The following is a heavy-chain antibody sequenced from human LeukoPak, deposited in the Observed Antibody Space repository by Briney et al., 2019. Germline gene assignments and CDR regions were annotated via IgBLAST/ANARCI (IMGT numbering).Heavy chain of an antibody. Sequence: GGSLRLSCAAPGFTFSSYWMSWVRQAPGKGLEWVANIKQDGSEKYYVDSVKGRFTISRDNAKNSLYLQMNSLRAEDTAVYYCARDRLSLRYSYGLWGQGTLVTVSS. J-gene: IGHJ4*02. D-gene: IGHD5-18*01. CDR1: GFTFSSYW. CDR3: ARDRLSLRYSYGL. V-gene: IGHV3-7*01. CDR2: IKQDGSEK.